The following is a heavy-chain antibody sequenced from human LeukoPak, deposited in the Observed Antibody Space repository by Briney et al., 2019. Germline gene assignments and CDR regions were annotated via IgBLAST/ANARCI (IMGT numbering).Heavy chain of an antibody. V-gene: IGHV1-46*01. J-gene: IGHJ4*02. CDR1: GYTLTSYP. CDR2: INPSGGST. CDR3: ARLGYCSSTSCQ. Sequence: GAPVKVSCKASGYTLTSYPMHWVRQAPGQGLEWMGIINPSGGSTNYAQKFQGRVTMTRDTSTSTVYMELSSLRSEDTAVYYCARLGYCSSTSCQWGQGTLVTVSS. D-gene: IGHD2-2*01.